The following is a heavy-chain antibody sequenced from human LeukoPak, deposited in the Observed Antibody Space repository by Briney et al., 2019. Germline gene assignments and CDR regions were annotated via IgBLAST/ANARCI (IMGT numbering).Heavy chain of an antibody. Sequence: ASVKVSCKASGGTFSSYAICWVRQAPGQGLEWMGGIIPIFGTANYAQKFQGRVTITTDESTSTAYMELSSLRSEDTAEYDCARGTTLDYWGQGTLVTVSS. J-gene: IGHJ4*02. CDR3: ARGTTLDY. CDR1: GGTFSSYA. V-gene: IGHV1-69*05. CDR2: IIPIFGTA. D-gene: IGHD4-17*01.